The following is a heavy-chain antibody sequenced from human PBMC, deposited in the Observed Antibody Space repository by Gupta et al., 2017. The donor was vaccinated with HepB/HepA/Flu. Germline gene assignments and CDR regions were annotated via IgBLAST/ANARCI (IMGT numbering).Heavy chain of an antibody. CDR1: GFTFSSYS. CDR2: ISSSSSYI. CDR3: AREGDTAMATVYFDY. V-gene: IGHV3-21*01. D-gene: IGHD5-18*01. Sequence: EVQLVESGGGLVKPGGSLRLSCAASGFTFSSYSMNWVRQAPGKGLEWVSSISSSSSYIYYADSVKGRFTISRDNAKNSLYLQMNSLRAEDTAVYYCAREGDTAMATVYFDYWGQGTRVTVSS. J-gene: IGHJ4*02.